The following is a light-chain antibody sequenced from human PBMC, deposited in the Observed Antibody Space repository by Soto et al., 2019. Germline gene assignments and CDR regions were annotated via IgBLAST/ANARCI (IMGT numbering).Light chain of an antibody. V-gene: IGLV1-44*01. CDR3: AAWDDSLNGVV. J-gene: IGLJ2*01. CDR1: SSNIVSNT. Sequence: QSVLTQPPSASGTPGQRVTISCSGSSSNIVSNTVNWYQQLPGTAPKLLIYSNNQRPSGVPDRFSGSKSGTSDSLAISGLQSEDEADYYCAAWDDSLNGVVFGGGTKLTVL. CDR2: SNN.